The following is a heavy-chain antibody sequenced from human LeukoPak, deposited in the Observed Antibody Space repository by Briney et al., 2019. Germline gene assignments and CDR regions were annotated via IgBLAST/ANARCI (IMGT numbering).Heavy chain of an antibody. V-gene: IGHV3-21*01. CDR3: ARVAGSKWYFDY. D-gene: IGHD2-15*01. J-gene: IGHJ4*02. Sequence: GGSLGLSCAASGFTFSSYSMNWVRQAPGKGLEWVSSIYSSSNYIYYADSVKGRFTISRDNTKNSLYLQMNSLRAEDTAVYYCARVAGSKWYFDYWGQGTLVTVSS. CDR1: GFTFSSYS. CDR2: IYSSSNYI.